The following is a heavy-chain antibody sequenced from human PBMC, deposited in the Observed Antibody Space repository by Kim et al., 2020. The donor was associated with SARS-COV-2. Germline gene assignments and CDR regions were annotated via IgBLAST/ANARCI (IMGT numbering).Heavy chain of an antibody. Sequence: ASVKVSCKASGYTFSNYALNWVRQAPGQGPEWMGRINTDTGSPTYAQGLTGRFVLSLDTSVSTTYLQINSLKADDTAVYFCARDRRPDSSSLLFWGQGT. CDR2: INTDTGSP. J-gene: IGHJ4*02. CDR3: ARDRRPDSSSLLF. D-gene: IGHD6-13*01. V-gene: IGHV7-4-1*02. CDR1: GYTFSNYA.